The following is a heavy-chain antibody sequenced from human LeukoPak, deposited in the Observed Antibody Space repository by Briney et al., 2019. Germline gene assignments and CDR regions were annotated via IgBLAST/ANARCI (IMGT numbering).Heavy chain of an antibody. V-gene: IGHV3-23*01. CDR3: AKGYSGYDWSLVDY. D-gene: IGHD5-12*01. CDR2: ISGSGGST. J-gene: IGHJ4*02. Sequence: GGSLRLSCAASGFTFSSYAMSWVRQAPGKGLEWVSAISGSGGSTYYADSVKGRFTISRDNSKNTLYLQMNSLRAEDTAVYYCAKGYSGYDWSLVDYWGQGTLVTVSS. CDR1: GFTFSSYA.